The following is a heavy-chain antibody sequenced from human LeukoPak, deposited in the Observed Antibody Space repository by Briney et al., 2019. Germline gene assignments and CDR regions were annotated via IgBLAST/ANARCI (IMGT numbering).Heavy chain of an antibody. V-gene: IGHV3-7*01. D-gene: IGHD2-15*01. Sequence: GGSLRLSCAASGFTFSSYSMNWVRQAPGKGLEWVANIKQDGSEKYYADSVKGRFTISRDNAKNSLYLQMNSLRVEDTAMYYCAADSGGSRYWGQGTLATVSS. CDR1: GFTFSSYS. J-gene: IGHJ4*02. CDR2: IKQDGSEK. CDR3: AADSGGSRY.